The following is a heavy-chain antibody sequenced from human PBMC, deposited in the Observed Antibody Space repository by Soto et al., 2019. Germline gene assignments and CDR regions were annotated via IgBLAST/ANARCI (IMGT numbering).Heavy chain of an antibody. D-gene: IGHD3-9*01. Sequence: EVQLLESGGGLVQPGGSLRLSCAASGFTFRSYSMAWVRQAPGKGLEWVSVISGSGGSPYYADSVKGRFTISRDNSKNTLYLQMNSPRAEDTAVYYCAQGSQMYYDVLTGYYISYYFDYWGQGTLVTVSS. CDR2: ISGSGGSP. CDR1: GFTFRSYS. V-gene: IGHV3-23*01. J-gene: IGHJ4*02. CDR3: AQGSQMYYDVLTGYYISYYFDY.